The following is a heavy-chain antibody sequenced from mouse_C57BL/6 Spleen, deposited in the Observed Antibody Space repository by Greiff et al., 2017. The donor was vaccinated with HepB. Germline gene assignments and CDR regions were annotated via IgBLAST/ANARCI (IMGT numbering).Heavy chain of an antibody. CDR2: FNPYNDDT. Sequence: VQLQQSGAELVKPGASVKMSCKASGYTFTTYPIEWMKQNHGKSLEWIGNFNPYNDDTKYNEKFKGKATLTVEKSSSTVYLELSRLTSDDSAVYYCARSYYSNYDNWYFDVWGTGTTVTVSS. D-gene: IGHD2-5*01. J-gene: IGHJ1*03. CDR1: GYTFTTYP. CDR3: ARSYYSNYDNWYFDV. V-gene: IGHV1-47*01.